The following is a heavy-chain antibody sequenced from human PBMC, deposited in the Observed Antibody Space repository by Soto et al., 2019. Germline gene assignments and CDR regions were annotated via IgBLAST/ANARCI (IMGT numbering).Heavy chain of an antibody. V-gene: IGHV3-66*01. CDR2: IYSGGST. Sequence: EVQLVESGGGLVEPGGSLRLSCAASGFTVSSNYMSWVRQAPGQGLEWVSDIYSGGSTYYADFVKGRFTISRDNSKNTLYLQMTCLGAEDTDVYDCARGDCSSTSCLSKGAFDIWGQGTMVTVSS. J-gene: IGHJ3*02. CDR1: GFTVSSNY. CDR3: ARGDCSSTSCLSKGAFDI. D-gene: IGHD2-2*01.